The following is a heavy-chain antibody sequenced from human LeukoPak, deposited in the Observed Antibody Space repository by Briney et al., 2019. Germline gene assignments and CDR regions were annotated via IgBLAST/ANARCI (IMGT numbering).Heavy chain of an antibody. D-gene: IGHD6-6*01. V-gene: IGHV4-38-2*01. CDR1: GYSISSGYY. CDR2: IYNSGST. Sequence: SETLSLTCAVSGYSISSGYYWGWIRQPQGKGLEWIGSIYNSGSTYYNPSLKRGVTISVDTSKNKLSRELSSVTAADTAVYYCARSLYSSSSAYFQHWGQGTLVTVSS. J-gene: IGHJ1*01. CDR3: ARSLYSSSSAYFQH.